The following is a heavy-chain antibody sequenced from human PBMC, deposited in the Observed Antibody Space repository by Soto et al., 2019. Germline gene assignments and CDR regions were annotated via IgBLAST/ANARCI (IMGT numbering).Heavy chain of an antibody. D-gene: IGHD2-15*01. CDR3: AKEHCSGGTCYSYFDY. J-gene: IGHJ4*02. CDR1: GFTFDDYA. Sequence: GGSLRLSCAASGFTFDDYAMHWVRQAPGKGLEWVSGISWNSGSIGYADSVKGRFTISRDNAKNSLYLQMSSLRVEDTAVYYCAKEHCSGGTCYSYFDYWGQGTPVTVSS. CDR2: ISWNSGSI. V-gene: IGHV3-9*01.